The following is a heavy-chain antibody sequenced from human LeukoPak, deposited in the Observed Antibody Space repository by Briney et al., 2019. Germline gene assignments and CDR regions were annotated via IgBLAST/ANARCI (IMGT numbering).Heavy chain of an antibody. J-gene: IGHJ4*02. CDR3: ATGVTTVGKYYFDY. Sequence: SAKVSCKASGGTFSSYAISWVRQAPGQGLEWMGGIIPIFGTANYAQKFQGRVTITTDESTSTAYMELSSLRSEDTAVYYCATGVTTVGKYYFDYWGQGTLVTVSS. CDR2: IIPIFGTA. D-gene: IGHD4-11*01. V-gene: IGHV1-69*05. CDR1: GGTFSSYA.